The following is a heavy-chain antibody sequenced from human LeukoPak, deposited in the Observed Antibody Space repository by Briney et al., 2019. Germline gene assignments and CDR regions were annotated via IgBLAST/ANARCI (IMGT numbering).Heavy chain of an antibody. Sequence: PSETLSLTCTVSGVSINDYWWTWIRQPAGKGLEWIGQIYASEGPKYNPSLESRVTMSIDTSKKQFSLHLSFVTVADTGVYFCARRACSTYWSFDSWGQGTQVTVSS. D-gene: IGHD2-15*01. J-gene: IGHJ4*02. CDR2: IYASEGP. CDR1: GVSINDYW. V-gene: IGHV4-4*07. CDR3: ARRACSTYWSFDS.